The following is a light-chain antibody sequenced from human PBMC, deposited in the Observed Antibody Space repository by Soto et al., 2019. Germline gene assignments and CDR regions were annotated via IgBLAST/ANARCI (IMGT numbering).Light chain of an antibody. CDR2: ETS. J-gene: IGKJ4*01. Sequence: TPACRASQSVSSRLAWYQQRPGQAPRLLIYETSSRATGIPARFSGSGSGTDFTLTVSRLEPEDFAVYFCQQYGSYPLTFGGGTKVDIK. CDR3: QQYGSYPLT. V-gene: IGKV3-20*01. CDR1: QSVSSR.